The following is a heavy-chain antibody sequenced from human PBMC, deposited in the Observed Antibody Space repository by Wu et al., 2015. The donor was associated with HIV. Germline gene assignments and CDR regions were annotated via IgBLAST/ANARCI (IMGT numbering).Heavy chain of an antibody. CDR2: ISAYNGNT. Sequence: QVQLVQSGAEVKKPGASVKVSCKASGYTFTSYGISWVRQAPGQGLEWMGWISAYNGNTNYAQKLQGRVTMTTDTSTSTAYMELRSLRSDDTAVYYCARDPLVVPAAMTRHCYYYGMDVWGQGTTVTVSS. CDR1: GYTFTSYG. CDR3: ARDPLVVPAAMTRHCYYYGMDV. V-gene: IGHV1-18*01. D-gene: IGHD2-2*01. J-gene: IGHJ6*02.